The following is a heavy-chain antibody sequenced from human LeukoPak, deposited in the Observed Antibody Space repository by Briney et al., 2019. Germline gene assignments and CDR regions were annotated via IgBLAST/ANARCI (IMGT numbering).Heavy chain of an antibody. V-gene: IGHV1-18*01. Sequence: ASVKVSCKASGYTFTSYGISWVRQAPGQGLEWMGWISAYNGNTNYAQKLQGRVTMTTDTSTSTAYMELRSLRSDDTAVYYCARVRDIVATQSNHDIDYWGQGTLVTVSS. D-gene: IGHD5-12*01. CDR3: ARVRDIVATQSNHDIDY. J-gene: IGHJ4*02. CDR1: GYTFTSYG. CDR2: ISAYNGNT.